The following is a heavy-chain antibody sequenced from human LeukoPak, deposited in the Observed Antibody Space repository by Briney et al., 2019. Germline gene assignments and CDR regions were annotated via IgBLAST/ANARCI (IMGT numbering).Heavy chain of an antibody. J-gene: IGHJ4*02. CDR2: ISSSSSYI. CDR3: AKDLRSGWYGDFDY. V-gene: IGHV3-21*04. D-gene: IGHD6-19*01. Sequence: GGSLRLSCAASGFTFSSYSMNWVRQAPGKGLEWVSSISSSSSYIYYADSVKGRFTISRDNAKNSLYLQMNSLRAEDTALYYCAKDLRSGWYGDFDYWGQGTLVTVSS. CDR1: GFTFSSYS.